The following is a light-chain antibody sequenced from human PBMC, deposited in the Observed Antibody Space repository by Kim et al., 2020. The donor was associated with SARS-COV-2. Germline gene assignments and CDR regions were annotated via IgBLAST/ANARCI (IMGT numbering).Light chain of an antibody. CDR1: SSNIGSNT. CDR3: AAWDDSLKGV. CDR2: SDN. V-gene: IGLV1-44*01. Sequence: ELTQPPSASGTPGQRVTISCSGSSSNIGSNTVNWYQQLPGTAPKLLIYSDNQRPSGVPDRFSGSKSGTSASLAISGLQSEDEADYYCAAWDDSLKGVFGGGTQLTVL. J-gene: IGLJ3*02.